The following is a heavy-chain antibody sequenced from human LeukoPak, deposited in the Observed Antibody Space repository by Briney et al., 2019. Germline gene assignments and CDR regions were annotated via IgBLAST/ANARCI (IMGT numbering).Heavy chain of an antibody. CDR2: ITYSSGNT. Sequence: GGSLRLSCAASGFTFSAYGMSWFRQAPGKGLEWVSAITYSSGNTYYADSVKGRFTISRDNSKNTLYLQMNSLRAEDTALYYCAKHGTGCGGDCYSDYWGQGTLVTVSS. V-gene: IGHV3-23*01. J-gene: IGHJ4*02. CDR3: AKHGTGCGGDCYSDY. D-gene: IGHD2-21*02. CDR1: GFTFSAYG.